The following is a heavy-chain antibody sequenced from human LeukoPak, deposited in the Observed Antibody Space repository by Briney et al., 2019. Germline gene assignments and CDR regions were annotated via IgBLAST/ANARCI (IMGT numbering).Heavy chain of an antibody. CDR1: GGSFSSGNW. J-gene: IGHJ5*02. Sequence: TSETLSLTCAVSGGSFSSGNWWSWVRQSPGKGLEWIGQIYPSGSTNYNPSLESRVTISIDMSKNQFSLKLSSVTAADTAVYYCARTNIQRITMIVVVPSWFDPWGQGTLVTVSS. D-gene: IGHD3-22*01. CDR3: ARTNIQRITMIVVVPSWFDP. CDR2: IYPSGST. V-gene: IGHV4-4*02.